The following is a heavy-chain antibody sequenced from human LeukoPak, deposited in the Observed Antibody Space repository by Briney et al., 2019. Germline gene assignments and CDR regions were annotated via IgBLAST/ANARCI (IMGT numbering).Heavy chain of an antibody. J-gene: IGHJ4*02. CDR1: GFTFSSYA. V-gene: IGHV3-30*04. CDR3: ARELRRGSFDY. Sequence: GGSLRLSCAASGFTFSSYAMHWVRQAPGKGLEWVAVISYDGSNKYYADSVKGRFTISRDNSKNTLYLQMNSLRAEDTAVYYCARELRRGSFDYWGQGTLVTVSS. D-gene: IGHD1-14*01. CDR2: ISYDGSNK.